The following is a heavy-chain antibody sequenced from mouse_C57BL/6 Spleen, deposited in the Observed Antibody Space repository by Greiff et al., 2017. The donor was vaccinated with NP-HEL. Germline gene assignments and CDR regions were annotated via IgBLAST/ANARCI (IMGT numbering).Heavy chain of an antibody. V-gene: IGHV1-7*01. CDR2: INPSSGYT. CDR3: ARGDYFDY. CDR1: GYTFTSYW. J-gene: IGHJ2*01. Sequence: VQLQQSGAELAKPGASVKLSCKASGYTFTSYWMHWVKQRPGQGLEWIGYINPSSGYTKYNQKFKDKATLTAYKSSSTAYMQLSSLTYEDSAVYYCARGDYFDYWGQGTTLTVSS.